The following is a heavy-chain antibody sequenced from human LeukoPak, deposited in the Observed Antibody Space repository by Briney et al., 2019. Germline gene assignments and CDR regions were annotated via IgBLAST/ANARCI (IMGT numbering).Heavy chain of an antibody. V-gene: IGHV3-15*01. J-gene: IGHJ4*02. CDR2: IKSKTDGGTT. Sequence: ETLSLTCAVDGGSVSGHYWSWIRQPPGKGLEWVGRIKSKTDGGTTDYAAPVKGRFTISRDDSKKTLYLQMNSLKTEDTAVYYCTTDRRLWGQGTLVTVSS. D-gene: IGHD2-21*01. CDR1: GGSVSGHY. CDR3: TTDRRL.